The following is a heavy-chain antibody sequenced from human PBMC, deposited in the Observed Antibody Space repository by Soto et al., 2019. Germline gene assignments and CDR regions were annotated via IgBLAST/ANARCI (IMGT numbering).Heavy chain of an antibody. CDR1: GGSFSGYY. V-gene: IGHV4-34*01. CDR3: AREQKDSSGYSKTSLDY. D-gene: IGHD3-22*01. Sequence: SETLSLTCAVYGGSFSGYYWSWIRQPPGKGLEWIGEINHSGSTNYNPSLKSRVTISVDTSKNQFSLKLSSVTAADTAVYYCAREQKDSSGYSKTSLDYWGQGTLVTVSS. CDR2: INHSGST. J-gene: IGHJ4*02.